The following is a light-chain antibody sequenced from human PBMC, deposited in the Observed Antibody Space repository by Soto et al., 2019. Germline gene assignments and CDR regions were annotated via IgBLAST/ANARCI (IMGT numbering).Light chain of an antibody. Sequence: QSALTQPASVSGSPGQSITISCTGTSSDIGGYYYVSWYQQHPGKAPKLIISGVNNRPSGVSDRFSGSKSGNTASLTISWLQAEDEADYYCISYAVTSTPFYVFGTGTKLTVL. CDR2: GVN. CDR1: SSDIGGYYY. V-gene: IGLV2-14*01. J-gene: IGLJ1*01. CDR3: ISYAVTSTPFYV.